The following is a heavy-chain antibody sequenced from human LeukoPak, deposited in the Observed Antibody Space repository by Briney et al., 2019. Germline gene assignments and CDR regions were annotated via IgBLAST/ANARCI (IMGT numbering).Heavy chain of an antibody. CDR1: GYTFTNYD. V-gene: IGHV1-8*01. CDR2: MNPNSGDT. Sequence: ASVKVSCKASGYTFTNYDINWVRQATGQGLEWMGWMNPNSGDTGYAQKFQGRVTMTRNTSISTAYMELSSLRSEDTAVYYCARGRGYSYGYLDYWGQGTLVTVSS. D-gene: IGHD5-18*01. J-gene: IGHJ4*02. CDR3: ARGRGYSYGYLDY.